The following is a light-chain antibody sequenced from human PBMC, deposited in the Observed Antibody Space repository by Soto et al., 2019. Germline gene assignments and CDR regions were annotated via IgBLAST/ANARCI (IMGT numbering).Light chain of an antibody. CDR1: SSNIGAGYD. Sequence: QSVLTQPPSVSGAPGQRVTISCTGSSSNIGAGYDVHWYQQLPGTAPKLHIYGNSNRPSGVPDRFSGSKSGTSASLAITGLQAEDEADYYCQSYDSSLRDVVFGGGTKLTVL. CDR3: QSYDSSLRDVV. CDR2: GNS. V-gene: IGLV1-40*01. J-gene: IGLJ2*01.